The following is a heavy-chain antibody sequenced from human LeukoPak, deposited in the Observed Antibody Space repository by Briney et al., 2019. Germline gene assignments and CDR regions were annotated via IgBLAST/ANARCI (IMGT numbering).Heavy chain of an antibody. D-gene: IGHD6-13*01. Sequence: GSLXLSCAVSGFTFSRYAMSWVRQAPGKGREGGSGISGSGGSTYYADSVKGRFTISRDNSKNTLDLQMNSLRAEDTAVYYCAKDRVRSSSPRVFDYWGQGTLVTVSS. CDR1: GFTFSRYA. CDR2: ISGSGGST. CDR3: AKDRVRSSSPRVFDY. J-gene: IGHJ4*02. V-gene: IGHV3-23*01.